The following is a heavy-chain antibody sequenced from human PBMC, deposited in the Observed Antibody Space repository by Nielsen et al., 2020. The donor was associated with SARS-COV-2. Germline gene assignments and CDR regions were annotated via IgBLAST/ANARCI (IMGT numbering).Heavy chain of an antibody. J-gene: IGHJ5*02. CDR2: ISYDGSNK. D-gene: IGHD3-10*01. CDR3: ARDSKWFGEFEDYNWFDP. V-gene: IGHV3-30*04. Sequence: GESLKISCAASGFTFSSYAMHWVRQAPGKGLEWVAVISYDGSNKYYADSVKGRFTISRDNSKNTLYLQMNSLRAEDTAVYYCARDSKWFGEFEDYNWFDPWGQGTLVTVSS. CDR1: GFTFSSYA.